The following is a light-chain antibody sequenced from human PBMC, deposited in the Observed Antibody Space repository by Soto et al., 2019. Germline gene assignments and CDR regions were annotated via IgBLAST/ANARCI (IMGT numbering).Light chain of an antibody. CDR1: QTISAGY. V-gene: IGKV3-20*01. J-gene: IGKJ3*01. Sequence: EIVLTQSPGTLSLSPGERATLSCRASQTISAGYLAWYQQRPGQAPRLLISGASRRATGIPDRFSGSGSGTDFTLPISRLEPEDVGVYYCQQFRTFGPGTRLDLK. CDR2: GAS. CDR3: QQFRT.